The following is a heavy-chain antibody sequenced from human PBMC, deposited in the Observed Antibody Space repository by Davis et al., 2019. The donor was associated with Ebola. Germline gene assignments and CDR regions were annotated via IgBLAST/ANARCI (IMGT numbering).Heavy chain of an antibody. V-gene: IGHV4-59*01. CDR2: RHYSGST. CDR1: GGPISGYF. CDR3: ARLVAQYDSDAYAYFDF. Sequence: SETLSLTCTVSGGPISGYFWSWIRQPPGKGLEYIGYRHYSGSTNYNPSLKTRVTISTDASNKQFSLKLHSVTAADTAVYYCARLVAQYDSDAYAYFDFWGQGIQVTVSS. J-gene: IGHJ4*02. D-gene: IGHD3-16*01.